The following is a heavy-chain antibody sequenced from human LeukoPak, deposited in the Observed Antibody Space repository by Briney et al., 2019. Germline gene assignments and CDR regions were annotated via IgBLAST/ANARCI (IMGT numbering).Heavy chain of an antibody. Sequence: SETLSLTCTVSGGSISSSSYYWGWIRQPPGKGLEWIGSIYYSGSTYYNPSLKSRVTISVDTSKNQFSLKLSSVTAADTAVYYCASQLTYYYDSSGARHHSAPGYFDYWGQGTLVTVSS. CDR3: ASQLTYYYDSSGARHHSAPGYFDY. CDR2: IYYSGST. V-gene: IGHV4-39*07. CDR1: GGSISSSSYY. D-gene: IGHD3-22*01. J-gene: IGHJ4*02.